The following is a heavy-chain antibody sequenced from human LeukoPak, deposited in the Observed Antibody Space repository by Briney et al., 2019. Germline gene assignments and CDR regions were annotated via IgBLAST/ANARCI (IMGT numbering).Heavy chain of an antibody. CDR2: IYTSGST. CDR1: GGSIRSYY. J-gene: IGHJ4*02. D-gene: IGHD5-18*01. Sequence: SETLSLTCTVSGGSIRSYYWSWIRQPAGKGLEWIGRIYTSGSTNYNPSLKSRVTISVDTSKNQFSLKLSSVTAADTAVYYCASQWIQLWSYYFDYWGQGTLVTVSS. CDR3: ASQWIQLWSYYFDY. V-gene: IGHV4-4*07.